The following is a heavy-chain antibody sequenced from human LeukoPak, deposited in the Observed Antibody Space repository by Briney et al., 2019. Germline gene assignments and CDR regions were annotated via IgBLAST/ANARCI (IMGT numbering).Heavy chain of an antibody. Sequence: GGSLRLSCAASGFTVSSNYMSWVRQAPGKGLEWVSVIYSGGSTYYADSVKGRFTISRDNSKNTLYLQMNSLRAEDTAVYYCARYWGLDWFDPWGQGTRVTVSS. CDR1: GFTVSSNY. D-gene: IGHD2-8*02. J-gene: IGHJ5*02. CDR3: ARYWGLDWFDP. CDR2: IYSGGST. V-gene: IGHV3-53*01.